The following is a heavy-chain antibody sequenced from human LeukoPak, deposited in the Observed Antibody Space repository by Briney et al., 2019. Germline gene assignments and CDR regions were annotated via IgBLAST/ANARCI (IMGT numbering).Heavy chain of an antibody. J-gene: IGHJ4*02. CDR2: FDPEDGET. CDR1: GYTLTELS. CDR3: ATSLHSGYDWSPFDY. V-gene: IGHV1-24*01. Sequence: ASVKVSCKVSGYTLTELSMHWVRQAPGKGLEWMGGFDPEDGETIYAQKFQGRVTMTEDTSTDTAYMELSSLRSEDTAVYYCATSLHSGYDWSPFDYWGQGTLVTVSS. D-gene: IGHD5-12*01.